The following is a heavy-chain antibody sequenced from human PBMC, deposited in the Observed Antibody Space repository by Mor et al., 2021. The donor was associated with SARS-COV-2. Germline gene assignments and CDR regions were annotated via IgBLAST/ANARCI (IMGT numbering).Heavy chain of an antibody. Sequence: SRVTISVDTSKNQFSLKLSSVTAADPAVYYCARELTTVIDYWGQGTLVTVSS. V-gene: IGHV4-31*02. D-gene: IGHD4-17*01. CDR3: ARELTTVIDY. J-gene: IGHJ4*02.